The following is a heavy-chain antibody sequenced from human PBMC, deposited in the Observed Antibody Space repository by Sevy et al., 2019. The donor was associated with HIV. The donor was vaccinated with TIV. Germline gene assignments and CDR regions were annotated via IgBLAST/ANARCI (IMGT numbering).Heavy chain of an antibody. J-gene: IGHJ5*02. CDR1: GGSISSGDYY. V-gene: IGHV4-30-4*08. D-gene: IGHD3-10*01. CDR3: ARAKFGGFGELAENLFDP. CDR2: IYYSGST. Sequence: SETLSLTCTVSGGSISSGDYYWSWIRPPPGRGLEWIGYIYYSGSTYYNPSLQGRVTISVDTSKNQFSLKLSSVTSADTAVYYCARAKFGGFGELAENLFDPWGPGTLVTVSS.